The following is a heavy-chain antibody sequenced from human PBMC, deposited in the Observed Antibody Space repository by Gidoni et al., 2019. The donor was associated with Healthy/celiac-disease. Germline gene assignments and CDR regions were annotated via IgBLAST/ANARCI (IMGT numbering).Heavy chain of an antibody. V-gene: IGHV4-61*02. CDR1: GGSISSGSYY. J-gene: IGHJ4*02. D-gene: IGHD6-19*01. Sequence: QVQLQESGPGLVKPSQTLSLTCTVSGGSISSGSYYWSWIRQPAGKGLEWIGRIYTSGSTNYNPSLKSRVTISVDTSKNQFSLKLSSVTAADTAVYYCASEGSGWHYFDYWGQGTLVTVSS. CDR2: IYTSGST. CDR3: ASEGSGWHYFDY.